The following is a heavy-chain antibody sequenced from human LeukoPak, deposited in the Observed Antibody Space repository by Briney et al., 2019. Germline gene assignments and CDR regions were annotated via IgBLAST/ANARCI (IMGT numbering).Heavy chain of an antibody. CDR1: GGSFSGYY. CDR2: INHSGST. Sequence: SETLSLTCAVYGGSFSGYYWSWIRQPPGKGLEWIGEINHSGSTNYNPSLMSRVTISVDTSKNQFSLKLSSVTAADTAVYYCARGLRGYSSSGIGPYYYYYYMDVWGKGTTVTVSS. J-gene: IGHJ6*03. CDR3: ARGLRGYSSSGIGPYYYYYYMDV. V-gene: IGHV4-34*01. D-gene: IGHD6-6*01.